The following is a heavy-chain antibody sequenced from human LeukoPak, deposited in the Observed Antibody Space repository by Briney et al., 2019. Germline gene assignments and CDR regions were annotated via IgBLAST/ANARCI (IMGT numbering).Heavy chain of an antibody. CDR2: INHSGST. CDR3: ARGRGDSSSWYGSDY. D-gene: IGHD6-13*01. Sequence: PSETLSLTCAVYGGSFSGYYWSWIRQPPGKGLEWIGEINHSGSTNYNPSLKSRVTISVDTSKNQFSLKLSPVTAADTAVYYCARGRGDSSSWYGSDYWGQGTLVTVSS. J-gene: IGHJ4*02. CDR1: GGSFSGYY. V-gene: IGHV4-34*01.